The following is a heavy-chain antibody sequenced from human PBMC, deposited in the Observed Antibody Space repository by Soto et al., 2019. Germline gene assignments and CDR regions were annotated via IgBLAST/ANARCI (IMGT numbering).Heavy chain of an antibody. J-gene: IGHJ6*02. Sequence: EVQLVESGGGLVKPGGSLRLSCAASGFTFSSYSMNWVRQAPGKGLEWVSSISCSTRYIYYADSVKGRFTISRDNAKNSLYLQMNSLRAEDTAVYYCARVVDYCDPYYYYGMDVWGQGTTVTVSS. CDR1: GFTFSSYS. CDR3: ARVVDYCDPYYYYGMDV. CDR2: ISCSTRYI. V-gene: IGHV3-21*01. D-gene: IGHD3-22*01.